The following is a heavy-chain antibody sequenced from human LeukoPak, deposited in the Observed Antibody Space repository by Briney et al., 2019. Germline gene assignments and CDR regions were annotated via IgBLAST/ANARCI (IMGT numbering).Heavy chain of an antibody. Sequence: GGSLRLSCAASGSTFDDYAMHWVRQAPGKGPEWVSGISWNSGSIGYADSVKGRFTISRDNAKNSLYLQMNSLRAEDTALYYCAKDIQTYYYDSSPSYDIWGQGTMVTVSS. CDR1: GSTFDDYA. J-gene: IGHJ3*02. CDR3: AKDIQTYYYDSSPSYDI. D-gene: IGHD3-22*01. CDR2: ISWNSGSI. V-gene: IGHV3-9*01.